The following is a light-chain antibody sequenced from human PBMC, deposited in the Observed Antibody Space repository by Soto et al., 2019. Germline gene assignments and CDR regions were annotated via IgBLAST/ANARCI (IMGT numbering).Light chain of an antibody. CDR1: SSDVGGYNF. CDR2: DVS. Sequence: QSALTQPASVSGSPGQSITISCTGTSSDVGGYNFVSWYQQYPGKAPKIMIYDVSNRPSGVSNRFTGSKSGNTASLTISGLQAEDEADYYCSSYASGSSVVFSGGTKLTVL. V-gene: IGLV2-14*01. CDR3: SSYASGSSVV. J-gene: IGLJ2*01.